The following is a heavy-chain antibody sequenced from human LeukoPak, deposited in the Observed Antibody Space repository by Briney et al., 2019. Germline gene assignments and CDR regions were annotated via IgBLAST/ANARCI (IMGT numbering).Heavy chain of an antibody. V-gene: IGHV3-74*01. CDR3: ARDRPHNWFDP. Sequence: GGSLRLSCAASGIAFSNHWMHWVRQAPGKGLEWVSWINNDGSYAVYADSVRARYTISRDNAKNTLYLQMNSLRPEDTAVYYCARDRPHNWFDPWGQGTLVTVSS. J-gene: IGHJ5*02. CDR2: INNDGSYA. CDR1: GIAFSNHW.